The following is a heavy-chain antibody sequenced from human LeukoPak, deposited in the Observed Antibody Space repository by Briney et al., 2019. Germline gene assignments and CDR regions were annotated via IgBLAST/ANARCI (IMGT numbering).Heavy chain of an antibody. J-gene: IGHJ5*02. CDR2: ISTTSAYI. V-gene: IGHV3-21*01. Sequence: GGSLRLSCAASGFTFSSYSMNWVRQAPGEGLEWVSSISTTSAYIYYADSVKGRFTISRDNAKNSLYLQMNSLRAEDTAVYYCAAGSTSCYSCGWFDPWGQGTLVTVSS. CDR3: AAGSTSCYSCGWFDP. CDR1: GFTFSSYS. D-gene: IGHD2-2*01.